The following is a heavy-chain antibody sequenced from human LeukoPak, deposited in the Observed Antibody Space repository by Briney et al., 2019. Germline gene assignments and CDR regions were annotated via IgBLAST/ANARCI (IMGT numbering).Heavy chain of an antibody. D-gene: IGHD6-19*01. CDR3: AKATAGVAVAAPIDY. J-gene: IGHJ4*02. V-gene: IGHV3-48*01. CDR2: ISSSSSPI. CDR1: GFTFSSYS. Sequence: PGGSLRLSCAASGFTFSSYSMNWVRQAPGKGLEWVSYISSSSSPIYYADSVKGRFTISRDNAKNSVYLQMNSLRAEDTALYYCAKATAGVAVAAPIDYWGQGTLVTVSS.